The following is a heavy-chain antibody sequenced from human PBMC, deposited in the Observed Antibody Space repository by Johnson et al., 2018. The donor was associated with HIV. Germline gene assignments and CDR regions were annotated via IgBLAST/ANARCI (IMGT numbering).Heavy chain of an antibody. Sequence: VQLVESGGNLVQPGGSLRLSCAASGFTFSNYWMSWVRQAPGKGLEWVANIKQDGSEKYYVDSVKGRFTISRDNAKNSLYLQMTSLRAEDTAVYYCASDHYDSSGYYPEAFDIWGQGTMVTVSS. J-gene: IGHJ3*02. D-gene: IGHD3-22*01. CDR1: GFTFSNYW. CDR2: IKQDGSEK. CDR3: ASDHYDSSGYYPEAFDI. V-gene: IGHV3-7*03.